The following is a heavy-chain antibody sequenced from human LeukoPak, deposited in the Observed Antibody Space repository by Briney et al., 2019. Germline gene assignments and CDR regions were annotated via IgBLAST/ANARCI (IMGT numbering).Heavy chain of an antibody. J-gene: IGHJ6*02. Sequence: PGGSLRLSCAASGFTVNNNYMSWVRQAPGKGLECVSVIYSGGSTKYADSVKGRFIVSRHNSENTLYLQLSSLRPEDTAVYCCTKVVSGGGNFVMDVWGQGTTVTVSS. D-gene: IGHD2-15*01. V-gene: IGHV3-53*04. CDR1: GFTVNNNY. CDR2: IYSGGST. CDR3: TKVVSGGGNFVMDV.